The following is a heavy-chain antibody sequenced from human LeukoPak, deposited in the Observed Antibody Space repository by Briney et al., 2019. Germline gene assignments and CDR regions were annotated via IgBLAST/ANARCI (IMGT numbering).Heavy chain of an antibody. V-gene: IGHV4-38-2*02. CDR2: VYYGGNK. CDR3: ARVSLSNAIDI. Sequence: SETLSPTCSVSGYSIKSGYYWGWIRQTPAKGLEWIGSVYYGGNKYDNPSLKSRVTILVDMSKNLFSLNLTSVTAADTAVYYCARVSLSNAIDIWGQGAMVTVSS. CDR1: GYSIKSGYY. J-gene: IGHJ3*02.